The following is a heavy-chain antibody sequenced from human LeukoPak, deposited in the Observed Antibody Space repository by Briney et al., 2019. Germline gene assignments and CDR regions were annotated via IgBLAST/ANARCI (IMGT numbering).Heavy chain of an antibody. CDR3: AQSRGYYDSSGYYYALDY. CDR2: IYYSGST. Sequence: SETLSLTCTVSGVSITGYYWSWIRQPPGKGLEWIGYIYYSGSTNYNPSLKSRVTISVDTSKNQFSLKLSSVTAADTAVYYCAQSRGYYDSSGYYYALDYWGQGTLVTVSS. J-gene: IGHJ4*02. CDR1: GVSITGYY. D-gene: IGHD3-22*01. V-gene: IGHV4-59*01.